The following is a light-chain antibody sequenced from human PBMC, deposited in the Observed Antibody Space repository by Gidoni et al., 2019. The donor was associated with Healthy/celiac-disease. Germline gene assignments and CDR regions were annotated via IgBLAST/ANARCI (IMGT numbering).Light chain of an antibody. CDR1: QGISNY. CDR2: ATS. Sequence: IQMTQSPSSLSASVGDRVTITCWASQGISNYLAWYQQKPGKVPKLLIYATSTLQSGVRSRLSGSGSGTDLTLAISSLQPEDVATCYCEKYNSAPWTFGEGTKVEIK. V-gene: IGKV1-27*01. CDR3: EKYNSAPWT. J-gene: IGKJ1*01.